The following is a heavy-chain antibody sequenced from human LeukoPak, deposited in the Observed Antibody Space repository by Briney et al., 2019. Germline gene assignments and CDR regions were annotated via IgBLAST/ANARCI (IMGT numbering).Heavy chain of an antibody. Sequence: GGSLRLSCAASGFTFSTFGMNWVRQAPDKGLERVAFIQYDDSIEYYADSVKGRFTISRDNSKNTLYLQMNSLRGDDTAVYYCAKDQGVVGSYDYWGHGTLVTVSS. D-gene: IGHD3-10*01. CDR2: IQYDDSIE. J-gene: IGHJ4*01. CDR1: GFTFSTFG. CDR3: AKDQGVVGSYDY. V-gene: IGHV3-30*02.